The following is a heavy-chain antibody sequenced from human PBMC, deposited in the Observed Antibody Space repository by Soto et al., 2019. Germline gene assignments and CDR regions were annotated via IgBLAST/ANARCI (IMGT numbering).Heavy chain of an antibody. CDR2: IYYSGST. V-gene: IGHV4-31*03. CDR1: GGSISSVGYY. J-gene: IGHJ3*02. CDR3: ARGKVVRLEDDAFDI. Sequence: SETLSLTCTVSGGSISSVGYYWSWIRQHPGKGLEWIGYIYYSGSTYYNPSLKSRVTISVDTSKNQFSLKLSSVTAADTAVYYCARGKVVRLEDDAFDIWGQGTMVTVSS. D-gene: IGHD3-3*01.